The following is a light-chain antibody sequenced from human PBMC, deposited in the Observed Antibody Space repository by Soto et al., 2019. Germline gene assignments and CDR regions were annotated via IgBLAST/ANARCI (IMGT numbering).Light chain of an antibody. Sequence: QTALTEPPSVSVSPVHSFTISCTGTSSDVGSYNRVSWYQQPPGTAPKLMIYEVSNRPSGVPDRFSGSKSGNTASLTISGLQAEDEADYYCSLSTRRSTYVFGTGTKVTV. J-gene: IGLJ1*01. V-gene: IGLV2-18*01. CDR2: EVS. CDR3: SLSTRRSTYV. CDR1: SSDVGSYNR.